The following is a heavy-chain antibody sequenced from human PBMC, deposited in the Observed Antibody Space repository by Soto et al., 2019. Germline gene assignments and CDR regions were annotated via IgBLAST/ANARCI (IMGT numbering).Heavy chain of an antibody. CDR3: ARGPRDYDYIWGSYRRGWFDP. CDR1: GGSFSGYY. V-gene: IGHV4-34*01. CDR2: INHSGST. J-gene: IGHJ5*02. Sequence: QVQLQQWGAGLLKPSETLSLTCAVYGGSFSGYYWSWIRQPPGKGLEWIGEINHSGSTNYNPSLMSRVTISVHTSTNRFSLKLSSVTAADTAVYYCARGPRDYDYIWGSYRRGWFDPWGQGTLVTVSS. D-gene: IGHD3-16*02.